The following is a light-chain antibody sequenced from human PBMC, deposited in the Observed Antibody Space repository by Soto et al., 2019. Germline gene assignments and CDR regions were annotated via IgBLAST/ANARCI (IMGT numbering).Light chain of an antibody. J-gene: IGLJ2*01. Sequence: QSALTQPPSASGSPGQSVNISCTGTSSDVGGYNYVSWYQQHPGKAPKVMIYEVSNRPSGVPDRFSGSKSDNTASLTVSGLQAEDEADYYCSSYTGSNNLVVFGGGTKLTVL. CDR3: SSYTGSNNLVV. CDR1: SSDVGGYNY. V-gene: IGLV2-8*01. CDR2: EVS.